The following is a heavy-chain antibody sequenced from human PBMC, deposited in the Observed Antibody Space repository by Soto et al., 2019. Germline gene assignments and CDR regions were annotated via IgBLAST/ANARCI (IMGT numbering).Heavy chain of an antibody. CDR2: INHSGST. CDR3: ARLPTVTYGSTGGLYFDY. Sequence: SETLSLTCAVYGGSFSGYYWSWIRQPPGKGLEWIGEINHSGSTNYNPSLKSRVTISVDTSKNQFSLKLSSVTAADTAVYYCARLPTVTYGSTGGLYFDYWGQGTLVTVSS. V-gene: IGHV4-34*01. D-gene: IGHD4-17*01. J-gene: IGHJ4*02. CDR1: GGSFSGYY.